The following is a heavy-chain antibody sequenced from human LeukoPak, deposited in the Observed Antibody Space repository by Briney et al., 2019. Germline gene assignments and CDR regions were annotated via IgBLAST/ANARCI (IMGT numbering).Heavy chain of an antibody. Sequence: RAGGSLRLSCAASGFTFSSYWMSWVRQAPGKGLEWVANIKQDGSEKYYVDSVKGRFAISRDNAKNSLYLQMNSLRAEDTAVYYCAREDGRYCSSTSCLYNWFDPWGQGTLVTVSS. CDR3: AREDGRYCSSTSCLYNWFDP. D-gene: IGHD2-2*01. CDR1: GFTFSSYW. V-gene: IGHV3-7*01. J-gene: IGHJ5*02. CDR2: IKQDGSEK.